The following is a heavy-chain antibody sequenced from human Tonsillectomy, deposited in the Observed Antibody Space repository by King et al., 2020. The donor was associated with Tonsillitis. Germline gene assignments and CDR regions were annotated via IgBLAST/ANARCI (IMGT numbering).Heavy chain of an antibody. Sequence: VQSGGSLRLSCAASGFTFSTYCMIWVRQAPGKGLEWVANINQDGVKKYSLDSVKGRFTISRDNAKNSLYLQMNSLRAEDTAVYYCTRDLNYRSGKNYYDVFDLWGRGTMVTVPS. V-gene: IGHV3-7*01. CDR3: TRDLNYRSGKNYYDVFDL. CDR1: GFTFSTYC. CDR2: INQDGVKK. J-gene: IGHJ3*01. D-gene: IGHD3-10*01.